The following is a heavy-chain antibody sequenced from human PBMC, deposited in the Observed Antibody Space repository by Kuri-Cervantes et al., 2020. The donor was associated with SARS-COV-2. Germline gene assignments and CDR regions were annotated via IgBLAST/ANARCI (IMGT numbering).Heavy chain of an antibody. CDR3: ARGFDSPLDC. CDR2: IIPMLHKA. J-gene: IGHJ4*02. V-gene: IGHV1-69*10. D-gene: IGHD3-9*01. Sequence: SVKVSCKTSGASFTLSAFSWVRQAPGQGLEWMGGIIPMLHKAHYAQKFRDRVTITADESTSTLYIDLNNLKSDDTAVYYCARGFDSPLDCWGQGTLVTVSS. CDR1: GASFTLSA.